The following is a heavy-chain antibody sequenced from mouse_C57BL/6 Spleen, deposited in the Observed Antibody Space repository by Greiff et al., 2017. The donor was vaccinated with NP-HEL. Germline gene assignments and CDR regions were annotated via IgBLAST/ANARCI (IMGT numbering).Heavy chain of an antibody. CDR3: ASNWEPYWYFDV. CDR2: INPSTGGT. V-gene: IGHV1-42*01. J-gene: IGHJ1*03. D-gene: IGHD4-1*02. CDR1: GYSFTGYY. Sequence: EVQLQQSGPELVKPGASVKISCKASGYSFTGYYMNWVKQSPEKSLEWIGEINPSTGGTTYNQKFKAKATLTVDKSSSTAYMQLKSLTSEDSAVYYCASNWEPYWYFDVWGTGTTVTVSS.